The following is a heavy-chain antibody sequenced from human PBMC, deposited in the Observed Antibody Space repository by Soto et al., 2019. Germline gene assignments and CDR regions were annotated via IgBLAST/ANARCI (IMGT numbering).Heavy chain of an antibody. J-gene: IGHJ4*02. V-gene: IGHV4-59*08. CDR2: ISYSGST. CDR3: ARRGHDYGDFVFDY. D-gene: IGHD4-17*01. Sequence: QVQLQESGPGLVKPSETLSLTCTVSGGSISYYYWSLIRQPPGKGLEWIGSISYSGSTNYNPSLKSRVTISVDTSKNQFSLKLSSMTAADTAVYFCARRGHDYGDFVFDYWGQGILVTVSS. CDR1: GGSISYYY.